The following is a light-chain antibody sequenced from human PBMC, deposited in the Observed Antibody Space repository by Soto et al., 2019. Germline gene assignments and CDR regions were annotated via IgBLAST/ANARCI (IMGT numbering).Light chain of an antibody. CDR3: QSYDSSLSGVV. J-gene: IGLJ2*01. V-gene: IGLV1-40*01. CDR1: SSNIGAGYD. CDR2: GNS. Sequence: QSVLTQPPSVSGAPGQRVTISCTGSSSNIGAGYDVHWYQQRPGTAPKLLIYGNSNQPSGVPDRFSGSKSGTSASLAITGLQAEDEADYYCQSYDSSLSGVVFGGGTKLTVL.